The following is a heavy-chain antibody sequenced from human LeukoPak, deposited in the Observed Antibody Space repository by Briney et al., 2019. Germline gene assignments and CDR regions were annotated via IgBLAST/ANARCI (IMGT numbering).Heavy chain of an antibody. Sequence: GGSLRLSCAASGFTFTNYAMNWVRQAPGKGLEWVSAISGSSGNTYYADSVKGRFTMSRDNSKNTVYLQMNSLRAEDTAVYYCAKLRGGARVRGFVSYYYGMDVWGQGTTVTVSS. CDR2: ISGSSGNT. J-gene: IGHJ6*02. CDR1: GFTFTNYA. CDR3: AKLRGGARVRGFVSYYYGMDV. D-gene: IGHD3-10*01. V-gene: IGHV3-23*01.